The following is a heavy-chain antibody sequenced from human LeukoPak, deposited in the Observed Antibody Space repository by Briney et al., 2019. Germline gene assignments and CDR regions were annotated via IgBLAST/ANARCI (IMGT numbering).Heavy chain of an antibody. Sequence: SQNLSLTCTVSDGSISSGGYYWSWIRQPPGKGLEWIGYIYHSGSTYYNPSLKSRVTISVDRSKNQFSLELSSVTAADTAVYYCARVSPGYYYNYMDVWGKGTTVTVSS. V-gene: IGHV4-30-2*01. CDR1: DGSISSGGYY. J-gene: IGHJ6*03. D-gene: IGHD7-27*01. CDR3: ARVSPGYYYNYMDV. CDR2: IYHSGST.